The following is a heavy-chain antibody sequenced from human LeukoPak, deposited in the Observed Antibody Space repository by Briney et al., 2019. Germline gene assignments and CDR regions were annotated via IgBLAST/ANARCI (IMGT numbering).Heavy chain of an antibody. D-gene: IGHD4-17*01. CDR3: ARDHGDPEVYAFDI. CDR1: GVSISTYY. Sequence: SETLSLTCAVSGVSISTYYWNWIRQPPGKGLEWIGYIYDSGSTFYNPSLKSRVTISVDTSKNQFSLKLSSVTAADTAVYYCARDHGDPEVYAFDIWGQGTMVTVSS. J-gene: IGHJ3*02. V-gene: IGHV4-59*01. CDR2: IYDSGST.